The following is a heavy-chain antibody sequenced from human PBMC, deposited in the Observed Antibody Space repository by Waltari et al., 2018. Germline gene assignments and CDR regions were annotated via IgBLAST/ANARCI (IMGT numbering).Heavy chain of an antibody. J-gene: IGHJ4*02. CDR3: VRLLAAVGNSRGY. D-gene: IGHD6-13*01. CDR2: INPKSGGT. V-gene: IGHV1-2*02. CDR1: GYTFTGYY. Sequence: QVQLVQSGAEVKKPGASVKVSCKASGYTFTGYYIHWVRQAPGQGLEWMGWINPKSGGTKYAQKFQGRVTMTRDTSISTAHMELSRLRFDDTAMYYCVRLLAAVGNSRGYWGQGTLVTVSS.